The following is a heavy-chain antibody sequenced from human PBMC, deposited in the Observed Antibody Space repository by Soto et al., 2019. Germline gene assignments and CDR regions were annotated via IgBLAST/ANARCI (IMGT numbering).Heavy chain of an antibody. CDR2: ISGSSGGI. V-gene: IGHV3-23*01. CDR3: VKYGRYCTGLTCYYFYYVDV. CDR1: GFTFGSYV. Sequence: EVQLLESGGGLVQPGGSLGLSCAASGFTFGSYVMTWVRQAPGKGLEWVSSISGSSGGIYYADSVRGRFTVSRDNSKNMLYLQMSSLRAEDSAVYHCVKYGRYCTGLTCYYFYYVDVWGKGTAVTVSS. D-gene: IGHD2-8*02. J-gene: IGHJ6*03.